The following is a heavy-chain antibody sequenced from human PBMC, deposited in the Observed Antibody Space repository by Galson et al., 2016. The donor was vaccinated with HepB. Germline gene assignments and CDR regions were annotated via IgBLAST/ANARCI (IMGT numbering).Heavy chain of an antibody. CDR1: GFAFSNYGM. Sequence: SLRLSCAASGFAFSNYGMSWVRQPPGKGLEWIGEIHHSGNTNYNPSLESRVTISVDKSKNQFSLKLSSVTAADTAVYYCARDHEITISRSALDVWGQGTTVTVPS. CDR3: ARDHEITISRSALDV. D-gene: IGHD3-9*01. CDR2: IHHSGNT. J-gene: IGHJ6*02. V-gene: IGHV4-4*02.